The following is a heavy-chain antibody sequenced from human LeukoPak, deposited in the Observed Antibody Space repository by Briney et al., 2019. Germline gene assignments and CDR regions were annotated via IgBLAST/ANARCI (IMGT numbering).Heavy chain of an antibody. Sequence: GGSLRLSCAASGFTFSNYALNWVRQDPGKGLEWVSAIGGSGDRTYYADSVKGRFTISRDNSKNTLYLQMNSLRAEDTAVYYCVKDRTQQPYGIFDYWGQGTLVTVSS. J-gene: IGHJ4*02. CDR3: VKDRTQQPYGIFDY. V-gene: IGHV3-23*01. D-gene: IGHD6-13*01. CDR2: IGGSGDRT. CDR1: GFTFSNYA.